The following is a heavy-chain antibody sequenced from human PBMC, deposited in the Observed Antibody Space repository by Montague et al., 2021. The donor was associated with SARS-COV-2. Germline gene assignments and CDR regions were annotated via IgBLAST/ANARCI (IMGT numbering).Heavy chain of an antibody. J-gene: IGHJ6*02. D-gene: IGHD2-15*01. CDR2: ISGSGDKT. V-gene: IGHV3-23*01. Sequence: SLRLSCAASGFTFSTYAMSWVRRAPGKGLKWVSAISGSGDKTYYADSVKGRFTISRDNSKNTVSLQMNSLRVEDTAVYYCAKDLFCSGGDCYFYGMDLWGQGTTVTVSS. CDR3: AKDLFCSGGDCYFYGMDL. CDR1: GFTFSTYA.